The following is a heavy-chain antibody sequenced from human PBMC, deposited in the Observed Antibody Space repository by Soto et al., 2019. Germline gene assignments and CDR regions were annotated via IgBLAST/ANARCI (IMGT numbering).Heavy chain of an antibody. CDR3: ARDLSGGNYYYHGLDV. CDR2: ITSNSIYK. V-gene: IGHV3-21*01. Sequence: EVQLVESGGGLVKPGGSLSRSCAASGFTCSDYDMTWVRQAPGKGLEWVSSITSNSIYKYSADSLKGRFNISSDNAKNALLLQINSLRAEDTAVYYCARDLSGGNYYYHGLDVWGQGTTVTVSS. D-gene: IGHD1-26*01. J-gene: IGHJ6*02. CDR1: GFTCSDYD.